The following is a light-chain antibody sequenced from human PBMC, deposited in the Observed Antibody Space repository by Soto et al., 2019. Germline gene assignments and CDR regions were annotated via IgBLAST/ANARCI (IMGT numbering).Light chain of an antibody. CDR3: QQRSNWPT. J-gene: IGKJ1*01. CDR1: QRLTSY. Sequence: EIVLTQSPATLSLSPGERATLSCRASQRLTSYLAWYQQKPGQAPRLLIYGASNRAAGIPARFSGSGSGRDFTHTISRLEPEDCAVYYCQQRSNWPTFGQGTKVEIK. CDR2: GAS. V-gene: IGKV3-11*02.